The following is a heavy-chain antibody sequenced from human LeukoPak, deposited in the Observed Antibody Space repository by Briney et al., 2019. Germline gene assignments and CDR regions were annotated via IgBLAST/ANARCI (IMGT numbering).Heavy chain of an antibody. D-gene: IGHD6-6*01. CDR3: ARRDTSSSRYFDY. CDR2: ISGSGGST. V-gene: IGHV3-23*01. J-gene: IGHJ4*02. CDR1: GFTFSSYA. Sequence: GGSLRLSCAASGFTFSSYAMSWVRQAPGKGLEWVSVISGSGGSTYYADSVKGRFTISRDNSKNTLYLQMNSLRAEDTAVHYCARRDTSSSRYFDYWGQGTLVTVSS.